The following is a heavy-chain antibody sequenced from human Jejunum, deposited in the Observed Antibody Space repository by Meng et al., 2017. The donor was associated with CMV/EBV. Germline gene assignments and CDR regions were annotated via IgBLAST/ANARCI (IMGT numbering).Heavy chain of an antibody. CDR1: GFTFSSYW. CDR2: INSDESST. Sequence: ASGFTFSSYWMHWVRQAPGKGLVWVSRINSDESSTSYADSVKGRFTISRDNAKNTLYLQMNSLRADDTAIYYCVTDTTSNTPTDVWGQGTTVTVSS. CDR3: VTDTTSNTPTDV. V-gene: IGHV3-74*01. D-gene: IGHD4-11*01. J-gene: IGHJ6*02.